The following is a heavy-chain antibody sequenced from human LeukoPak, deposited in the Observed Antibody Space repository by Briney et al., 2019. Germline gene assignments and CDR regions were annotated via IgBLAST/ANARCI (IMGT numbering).Heavy chain of an antibody. D-gene: IGHD3-22*01. CDR2: IYSGGST. V-gene: IGHV3-66*01. CDR3: AKEQGGDYYDSSLDY. Sequence: PGGSLRLSCAASGFTVSRNYMSWVRQAPGKGLEWVSVIYSGGSTYYADSVKGRFTISRDNSKNTLYLQMNSLRAEDTAVYYCAKEQGGDYYDSSLDYWGQGTLVTVSS. J-gene: IGHJ4*02. CDR1: GFTVSRNY.